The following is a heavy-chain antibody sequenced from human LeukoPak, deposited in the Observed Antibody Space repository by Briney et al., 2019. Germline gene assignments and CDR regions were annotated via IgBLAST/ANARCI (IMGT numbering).Heavy chain of an antibody. J-gene: IGHJ4*02. Sequence: GGSLMLSCTVSGFTFSNAWMSWVRQGPEKGLEWVANIDQDGSEKYYVDSVKGRFTIFRDNSKNSLFLQMNSLSPEDTAVYYCARIGTYFDFDYWGQGALVTVSS. D-gene: IGHD1-26*01. CDR1: GFTFSNAW. CDR3: ARIGTYFDFDY. V-gene: IGHV3-7*01. CDR2: IDQDGSEK.